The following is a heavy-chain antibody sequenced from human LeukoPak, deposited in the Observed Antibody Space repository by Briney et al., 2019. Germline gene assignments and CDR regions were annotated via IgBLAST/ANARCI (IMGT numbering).Heavy chain of an antibody. V-gene: IGHV3-23*01. D-gene: IGHD3-9*01. CDR2: ISGSGGST. CDR1: GFTFSSYA. Sequence: PGGSLRLSCAASGFTFSSYAMSWVRQAPGKGLEWVSAISGSGGSTYYADSVKGRFTISRDNSKNTLYLQMNSLRAEDTAVYYCAKGIFYDILTGYYYYYGMDVWGQGTTVTVSS. J-gene: IGHJ6*02. CDR3: AKGIFYDILTGYYYYYGMDV.